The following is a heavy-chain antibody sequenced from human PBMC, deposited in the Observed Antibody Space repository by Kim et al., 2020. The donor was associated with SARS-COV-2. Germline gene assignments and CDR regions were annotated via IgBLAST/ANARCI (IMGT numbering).Heavy chain of an antibody. CDR1: GFTFSSYA. V-gene: IGHV3-23*01. CDR3: AKDLRIAVAGGSRYYYGMDV. CDR2: ISGSGGST. D-gene: IGHD6-19*01. Sequence: GGSLRLSCAASGFTFSSYAMSWVRQAPGKGLEWVSAISGSGGSTYYADSVKGRFTISRDNSKNTLYLQMNSLRAEDTAVYYCAKDLRIAVAGGSRYYYGMDVWGQGTTVTVSS. J-gene: IGHJ6*02.